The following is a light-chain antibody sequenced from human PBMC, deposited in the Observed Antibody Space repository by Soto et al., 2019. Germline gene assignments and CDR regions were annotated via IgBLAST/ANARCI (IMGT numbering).Light chain of an antibody. J-gene: IGKJ1*01. Sequence: EIVLTQSPGALSLSPGERATLSCGASQSVSSSDLAWYQQQPGQAPRLPIYGAPTRATGIPDRFSGSGSGTDFTLTISRLEPEDFAVYYCQQYGSSPRTFGQGTKV. CDR3: QQYGSSPRT. CDR2: GAP. CDR1: QSVSSSD. V-gene: IGKV3-20*01.